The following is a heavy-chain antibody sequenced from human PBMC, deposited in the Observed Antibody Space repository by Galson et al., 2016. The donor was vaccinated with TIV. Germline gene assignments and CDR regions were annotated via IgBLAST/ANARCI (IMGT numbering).Heavy chain of an antibody. D-gene: IGHD1-26*01. Sequence: GQGLEWMGVIDPSGGGTTYAQKFQARVTMTRDTSTSTVYMGLSSLKSEDTAVYYCTRDLGRRREYWGQGTLVTVSS. J-gene: IGHJ4*02. V-gene: IGHV1-46*01. CDR3: TRDLGRRREY. CDR2: IDPSGGGT.